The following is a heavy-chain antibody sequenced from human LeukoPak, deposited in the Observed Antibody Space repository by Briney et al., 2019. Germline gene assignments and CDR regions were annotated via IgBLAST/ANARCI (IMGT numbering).Heavy chain of an antibody. CDR2: IYYSGTT. Sequence: PSETLSLTCSVSGGSMSSVDYYWSWIRQPPGKGLEWIGHIYYSGTTDYNPTLRSRVSISVDTSKNQFSLKLSSVTAADTAVYYCARDRYFIGFDYWGQGTLVTVSS. D-gene: IGHD3-9*01. J-gene: IGHJ4*02. V-gene: IGHV4-30-4*01. CDR1: GGSMSSVDYY. CDR3: ARDRYFIGFDY.